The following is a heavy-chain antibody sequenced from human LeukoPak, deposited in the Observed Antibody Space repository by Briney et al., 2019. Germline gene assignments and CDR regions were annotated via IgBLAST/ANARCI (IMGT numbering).Heavy chain of an antibody. CDR1: GYTFTGYY. D-gene: IGHD3-10*02. CDR3: AREWSPMFRNDAFDI. Sequence: GASVKVSCKASGYTFTGYYMHWVRQAPGQGLEWMGWINPNSGGTNYAQKSQGRVTMTRDTSISTAYMELSRLRSDDTAVYYCAREWSPMFRNDAFDIWGQGTMVTVSS. J-gene: IGHJ3*02. CDR2: INPNSGGT. V-gene: IGHV1-2*02.